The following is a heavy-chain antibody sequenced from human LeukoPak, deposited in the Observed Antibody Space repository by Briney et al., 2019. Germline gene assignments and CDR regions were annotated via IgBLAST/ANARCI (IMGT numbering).Heavy chain of an antibody. J-gene: IGHJ4*02. D-gene: IGHD6-19*01. CDR2: ISGSGGST. CDR3: ASTPVAGTKLFDY. V-gene: IGHV3-23*01. CDR1: GFTFSSYA. Sequence: PGGSLRLSCAASGFTFSSYAMSWVRQAPGKGLEWVSAISGSGGSTYYADSVKGRFTISRGNSKNTLYLQMNSLRAEDTAVYYCASTPVAGTKLFDYWGQGTLVTVSS.